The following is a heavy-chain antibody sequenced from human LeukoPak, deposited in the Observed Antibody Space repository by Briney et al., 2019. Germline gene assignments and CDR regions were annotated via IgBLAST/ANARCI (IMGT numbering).Heavy chain of an antibody. CDR2: ISNSGGST. CDR3: AKAHSISWPYAFDS. D-gene: IGHD6-13*01. J-gene: IGHJ4*02. V-gene: IGHV3-23*01. CDR1: GFTFSNYA. Sequence: GGSLRLSCAASGFTFSNYALSWVRQAPGKGLEWVSSISNSGGSTYYADPVKGRFTISRDNSKNTLYLQVNSLRAEDTATYYCAKAHSISWPYAFDSWGQGTLVTVSS.